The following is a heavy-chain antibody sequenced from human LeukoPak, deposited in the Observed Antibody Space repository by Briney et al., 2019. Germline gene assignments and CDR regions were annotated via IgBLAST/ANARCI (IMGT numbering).Heavy chain of an antibody. J-gene: IGHJ4*02. V-gene: IGHV3-23*01. D-gene: IGHD1-26*01. CDR3: AKAPSSGSYYCFDY. CDR1: GFTFSRYA. Sequence: GGSLRLSCAASGFTFSRYAMSWVRQAPGRGLEWVSAISGSDGGTYYADSVKGRFTISRDDSKNTLYLQLNGLRVEDTAVYYCAKAPSSGSYYCFDYWGQGTLVTVSS. CDR2: ISGSDGGT.